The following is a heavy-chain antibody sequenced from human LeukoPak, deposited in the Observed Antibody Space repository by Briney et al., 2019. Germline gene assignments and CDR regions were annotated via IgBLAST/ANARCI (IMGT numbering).Heavy chain of an antibody. Sequence: GGSLRLSCAASGFTFSSYIMNWVRQAPGKGLEWVSYISSSSSTIYYADSVKGRFTLSRDNAKNSLYLQMNSLRAEDTAVYYCASTGRYCTSTSCSNYFHHWGQGTLVTVSS. V-gene: IGHV3-48*04. J-gene: IGHJ4*02. CDR1: GFTFSSYI. CDR2: ISSSSSTI. D-gene: IGHD2-2*01. CDR3: ASTGRYCTSTSCSNYFHH.